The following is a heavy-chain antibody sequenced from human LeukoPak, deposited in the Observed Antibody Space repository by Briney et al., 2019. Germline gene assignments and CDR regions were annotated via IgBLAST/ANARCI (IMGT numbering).Heavy chain of an antibody. J-gene: IGHJ4*02. CDR3: AKSISGSGSYYNVQFDF. V-gene: IGHV3-23*01. Sequence: GGSLRLSCAASGFMFSSFAMSWVRQAPGKGLECVSAISGGGGSTYYADSVKGQFTISRDNLKNTLYLQMNSLRVEDTAVYYCAKSISGSGSYYNVQFDFWGQGTLVTVSS. CDR2: ISGGGGST. D-gene: IGHD3-10*01. CDR1: GFMFSSFA.